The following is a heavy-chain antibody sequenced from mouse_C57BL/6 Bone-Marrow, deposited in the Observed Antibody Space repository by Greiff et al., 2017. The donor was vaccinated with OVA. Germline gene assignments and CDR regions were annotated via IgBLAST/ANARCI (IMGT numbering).Heavy chain of an antibody. Sequence: QVQLQQSGPELVRPGASVKISCKAPGYTFTSHWMQWVRQRPGQGLEWIGEIFPGSGSTYYNEKFKGKATLTVDTSSSTAYMQLSSLTTEDSAIYYCASIYYDYDWYFDVWGTGTTVTVSS. CDR3: ASIYYDYDWYFDV. CDR2: IFPGSGST. J-gene: IGHJ1*03. CDR1: GYTFTSHW. V-gene: IGHV1-56*01. D-gene: IGHD2-4*01.